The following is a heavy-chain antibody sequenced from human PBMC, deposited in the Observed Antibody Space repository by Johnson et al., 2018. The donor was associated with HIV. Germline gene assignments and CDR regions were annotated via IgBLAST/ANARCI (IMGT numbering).Heavy chain of an antibody. CDR2: IYSGDST. V-gene: IGHV3-66*01. D-gene: IGHD5-12*01. Sequence: VQLVESGGGLVQPGGSLRLSCAASGFTVSSNYMSWVRQAPGKGLEWVSVIYSGDSTYYADSVKGRFTISRDNSKNTLYLQMNSLRAEDTAVYYWARGYTSGAVDIWGQGTMVTVSS. CDR1: GFTVSSNY. CDR3: ARGYTSGAVDI. J-gene: IGHJ3*02.